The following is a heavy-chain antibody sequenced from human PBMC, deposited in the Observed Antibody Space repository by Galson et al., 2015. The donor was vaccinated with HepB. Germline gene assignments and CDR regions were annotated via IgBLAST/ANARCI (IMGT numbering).Heavy chain of an antibody. CDR1: GFTFSSYA. CDR2: ISYDGSNK. J-gene: IGHJ4*02. CDR3: ASPSLTEVGALDY. Sequence: SLRLSCAASGFTFSSYAMHWVRQAPGKGLEWVAVISYDGSNKYYADSVKGRFTISRDNSKNTLYLQMNSLRAEDTAVYYCASPSLTEVGALDYWGQGTLVTVSP. V-gene: IGHV3-30-3*01. D-gene: IGHD1-26*01.